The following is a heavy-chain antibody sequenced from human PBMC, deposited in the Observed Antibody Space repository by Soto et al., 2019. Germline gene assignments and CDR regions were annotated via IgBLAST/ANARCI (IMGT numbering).Heavy chain of an antibody. CDR1: GFSLNTGGAG. V-gene: IGHV2-5*01. D-gene: IGHD5-18*01. CDR3: AHRFDGYSLGYFDN. Sequence: QITLKESGPTLVKPTETLTLTCTFSGFSLNTGGAGVGWIRQPPGKAPEWLALIYWNDDKRYNPSLKNSLTITKDTSKNQVVLTMTNMDPVDTATYYCAHRFDGYSLGYFDNWGQGTLVTVSS. CDR2: IYWNDDK. J-gene: IGHJ4*02.